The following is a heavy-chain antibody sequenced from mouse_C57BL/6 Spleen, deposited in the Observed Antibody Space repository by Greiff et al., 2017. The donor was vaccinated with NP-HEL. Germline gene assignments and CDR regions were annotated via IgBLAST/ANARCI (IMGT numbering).Heavy chain of an antibody. J-gene: IGHJ3*01. Sequence: VQLKESGPELVKPGASVKISCKASGYSFTDYNMNWVKQSNGKSLEWIGVINPNYGTTSYNQKFKGKATLTVDQSSSTAYMQLNSLTSEDSAVYYCAYYYGSSPWFAYWGQGTLVTVSA. CDR3: AYYYGSSPWFAY. CDR2: INPNYGTT. V-gene: IGHV1-39*01. CDR1: GYSFTDYN. D-gene: IGHD1-1*01.